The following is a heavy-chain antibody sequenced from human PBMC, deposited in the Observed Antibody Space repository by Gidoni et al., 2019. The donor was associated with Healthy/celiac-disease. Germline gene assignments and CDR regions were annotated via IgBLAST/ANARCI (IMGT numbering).Heavy chain of an antibody. CDR1: GGLNSSSNW. D-gene: IGHD4-17*01. J-gene: IGHJ3*02. CDR2: IYHSRVT. V-gene: IGHV4-4*02. CDR3: ARGRDYGDYGNAFDI. Sequence: VQLQASGPGLVTTSGPLSLTCAVYGGLNSSSNWWSWVRQPPGKVLEWIGEIYHSRVTNYNPSLKSRVTISVDKSKNQFSLKLSSVTAADTAVYYCARGRDYGDYGNAFDIWGQGTMVTVSS.